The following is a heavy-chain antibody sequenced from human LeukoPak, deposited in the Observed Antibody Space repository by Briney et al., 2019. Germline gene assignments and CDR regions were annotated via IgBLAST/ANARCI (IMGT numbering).Heavy chain of an antibody. CDR3: ARVRYGDHFDY. CDR1: GFTFSDYY. D-gene: IGHD4-17*01. J-gene: IGHJ4*02. CDR2: IGGSGTTI. V-gene: IGHV3-11*04. Sequence: GGSLRLSCAASGFTFSDYYMSWIRQAPGKGLKWVSYIGGSGTTIYYADSVKGRFTISRDNSKNTLYLQMNSLRAEDTAVYYCARVRYGDHFDYWGQGTPVTVSS.